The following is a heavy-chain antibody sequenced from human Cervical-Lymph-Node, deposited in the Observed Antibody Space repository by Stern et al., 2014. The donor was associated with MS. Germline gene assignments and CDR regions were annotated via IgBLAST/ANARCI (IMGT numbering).Heavy chain of an antibody. D-gene: IGHD2-2*01. J-gene: IGHJ2*01. CDR1: GYSFTNYW. CDR3: ARRAGYCSRTNCYAYWYFDV. Sequence: VQLGQSGAVVKEPGEFLKISCQTSGYSFTNYWIGWGRQVPGQGLEWMGIIYPGDSDAKYSPSFLGQVTISADKSTNTAYVQWSSLEASDTATYYCARRAGYCSRTNCYAYWYFDVWGRGTLVTVTS. CDR2: IYPGDSDA. V-gene: IGHV5-51*01.